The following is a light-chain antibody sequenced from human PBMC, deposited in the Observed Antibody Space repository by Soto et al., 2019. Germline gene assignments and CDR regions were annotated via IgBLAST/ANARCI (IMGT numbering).Light chain of an antibody. Sequence: QSALTQPASVSGSPVQSITISCTGTSSDVGSYNLVSWYQQHPGKAPKLMIYEGSKRPSGVSNRFSGSKSGNTASLTISGLQAEDEADYYCCSYAGSSTSVFGTGTKLTVL. CDR3: CSYAGSSTSV. V-gene: IGLV2-23*01. J-gene: IGLJ1*01. CDR2: EGS. CDR1: SSDVGSYNL.